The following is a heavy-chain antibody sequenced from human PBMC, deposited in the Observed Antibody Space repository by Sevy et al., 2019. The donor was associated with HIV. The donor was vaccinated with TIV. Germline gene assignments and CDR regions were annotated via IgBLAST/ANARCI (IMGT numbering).Heavy chain of an antibody. CDR3: ARATYDPAYSKHPSFDH. CDR1: DDSINNDLYY. CDR2: ISYSGSS. V-gene: IGHV4-39*02. D-gene: IGHD5-12*01. Sequence: SETLSLTCTVSDDSINNDLYYWGWIRHPPGKELEWIGTISYSGSSSYNPSLQSRVTMSVDTSKDHFSLKLNSVTAADSAVYYCARATYDPAYSKHPSFDHWGQGALVTVSS. J-gene: IGHJ4*02.